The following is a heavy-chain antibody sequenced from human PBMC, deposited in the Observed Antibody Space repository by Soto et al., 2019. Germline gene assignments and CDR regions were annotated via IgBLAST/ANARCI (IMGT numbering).Heavy chain of an antibody. CDR2: IKSETDGGTT. CDR1: GFNFKNAV. Sequence: GGSLRLSCAASGFNFKNAVMNWVRQAPGKGLEWVGRIKSETDGGTTDYAAPVKGRFTISRDDSKSTLFLQMNSLKTEDTGVYYCAAMKTYWGQGTPVTV. CDR3: AAMKTY. J-gene: IGHJ4*02. D-gene: IGHD3-16*01. V-gene: IGHV3-15*07.